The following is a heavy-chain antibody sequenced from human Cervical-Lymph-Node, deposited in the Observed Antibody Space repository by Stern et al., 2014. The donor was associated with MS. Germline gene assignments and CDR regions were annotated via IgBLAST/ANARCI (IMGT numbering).Heavy chain of an antibody. J-gene: IGHJ5*02. V-gene: IGHV1-69*01. Sequence: VQLVQSGAEVKKPGSSVKVSCKASGGTFSSYGISWVRQAPGQGLEWMGGIIPIFGPANYAQKFQGRVTITADESTSTAYMELSSLRSEDTAVYYCARTDKYCSSASCSGNWFDPWGQGTLVTVSS. CDR1: GGTFSSYG. CDR2: IIPIFGPA. D-gene: IGHD2-2*01. CDR3: ARTDKYCSSASCSGNWFDP.